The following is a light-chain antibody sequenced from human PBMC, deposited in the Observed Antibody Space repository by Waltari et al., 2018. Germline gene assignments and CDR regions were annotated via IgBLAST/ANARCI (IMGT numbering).Light chain of an antibody. Sequence: SYELTQPPSVSVSPGPTATITCSGDTLGDKYTSWYQQRPGQSPVMVIYQDNERPSGIPDRFSGSNSGNTATLTISETQAMDEADYFCQAWDNSVGVFGGGTKLTVL. CDR2: QDN. J-gene: IGLJ3*02. V-gene: IGLV3-1*01. CDR3: QAWDNSVGV. CDR1: TLGDKY.